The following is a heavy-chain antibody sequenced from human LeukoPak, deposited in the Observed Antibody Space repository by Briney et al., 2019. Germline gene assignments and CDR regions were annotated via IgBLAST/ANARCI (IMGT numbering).Heavy chain of an antibody. CDR2: INPNSGGT. Sequence: ASVKVSCKAPGYTFTGYYMHWVRQAPGQGLEWMGWINPNSGGTNYAQKFQGRVTMTRDTSISTAYMELSRLRSDDTAVYYCARDRYYYDSSGYYDYWGQGTLVTVSS. CDR3: ARDRYYYDSSGYYDY. CDR1: GYTFTGYY. V-gene: IGHV1-2*02. J-gene: IGHJ4*02. D-gene: IGHD3-22*01.